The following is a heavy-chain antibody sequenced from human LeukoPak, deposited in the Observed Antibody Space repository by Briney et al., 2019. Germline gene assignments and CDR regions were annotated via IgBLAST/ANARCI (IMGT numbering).Heavy chain of an antibody. CDR1: GFTVSSNY. V-gene: IGHV3-66*01. Sequence: GGSLRLSCAASGFTVSSNYMSRVRQAPGKGLEWVSVIYSGGSTYYADSVKGRFTISRDKSKNTLYLQMNSLRAEDTAVYYCAKEDYYDSSALPPNAFDIWGQGTMVTVSS. CDR2: IYSGGST. D-gene: IGHD3-22*01. J-gene: IGHJ3*02. CDR3: AKEDYYDSSALPPNAFDI.